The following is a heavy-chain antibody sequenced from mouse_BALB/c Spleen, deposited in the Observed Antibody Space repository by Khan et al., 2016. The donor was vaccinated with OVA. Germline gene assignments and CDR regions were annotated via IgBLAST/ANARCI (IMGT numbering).Heavy chain of an antibody. V-gene: IGHV1-82*01. D-gene: IGHD1-2*01. CDR1: GYAFSSSW. CDR3: ARSTAPYALDY. J-gene: IGHJ4*01. Sequence: VQLQQSGPELVKPGASVKISCKASGYAFSSSWMNWVKQRPGQGLEWIGRIYPGDGDTNYNGKFKGKATLTADQSSSTAYMQLSSLTSVDSAVYFCARSTAPYALDYWGQGTSVTVSS. CDR2: IYPGDGDT.